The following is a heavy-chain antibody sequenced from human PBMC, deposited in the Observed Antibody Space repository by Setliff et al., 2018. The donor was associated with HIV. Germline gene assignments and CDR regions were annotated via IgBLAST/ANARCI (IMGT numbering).Heavy chain of an antibody. Sequence: PSETLSLTCAVYGRSFSGYYWSWIRQPPGKGLEWIGEINHSGSTNYNPSLKSRVTISVDTSKNQFSLKLSSVTAADTAVYYCARGDSGYSGYDYFDYWGQGTLVTVSS. CDR3: ARGDSGYSGYDYFDY. V-gene: IGHV4-34*01. J-gene: IGHJ4*02. CDR2: INHSGST. D-gene: IGHD5-12*01. CDR1: GRSFSGYY.